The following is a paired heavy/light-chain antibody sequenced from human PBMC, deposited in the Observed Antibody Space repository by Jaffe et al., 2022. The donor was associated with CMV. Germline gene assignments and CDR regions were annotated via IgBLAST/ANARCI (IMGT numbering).Heavy chain of an antibody. CDR3: AKQNPSGLWNDVFGS. J-gene: IGHJ5*02. CDR1: GFTFSVYA. CDR2: INSIGTNT. V-gene: IGHV3-23*05. D-gene: IGHD1-1*01. Sequence: EERLLQSGGGLVHLGGSLGLSCAASGFTFSVYAMSWLRQAPGKGLEWVSTINSIGTNTFYADSVQGRFTVSRDNSKDTVFLQMTGLRDEDTAVYYCAKQNPSGLWNDVFGSWGQGTLVTVSS.
Light chain of an antibody. CDR1: QGINSW. J-gene: IGKJ2*01. Sequence: DIQMTQSPSSVSAFVGDRVTITCRASQGINSWLAWYQQKPGKAPKLLIYAASSLQSGVSSRFRGSGSGTDFTLTISSLQSEDFGTYYCQQAHSFPYTFGQGTRLEIK. V-gene: IGKV1-12*01. CDR2: AAS. CDR3: QQAHSFPYT.